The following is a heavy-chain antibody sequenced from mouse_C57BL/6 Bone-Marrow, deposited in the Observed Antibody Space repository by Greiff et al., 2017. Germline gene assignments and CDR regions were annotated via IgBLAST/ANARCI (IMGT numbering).Heavy chain of an antibody. CDR3: ASGYYGSSYWYFDV. CDR2: ISYDGSN. CDR1: GYSITSGYY. D-gene: IGHD1-1*01. V-gene: IGHV3-6*01. J-gene: IGHJ1*03. Sequence: EVQRVESGPGLVKPSQSLSLTCSVTGYSITSGYYWNWIRQFPGNKLEWMGYISYDGSNNYNPSLKNRISITRDTSKNQFFLKLNSVTTEDTATYYCASGYYGSSYWYFDVWGTGTTVTVSS.